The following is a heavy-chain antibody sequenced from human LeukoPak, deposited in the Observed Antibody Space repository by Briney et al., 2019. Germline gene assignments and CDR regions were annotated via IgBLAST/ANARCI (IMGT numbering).Heavy chain of an antibody. Sequence: ASVKVSCKASGYTFTSYGISWVRQAPGQGLEWMGWISAYNGNTNYAQKLQGRVTMTTDTSTSTAYMELRSLRSDDTAVYYCAREWVDTAMVIGGRWWGVPTQTYYYGMDVWGQGTTVTVSS. CDR2: ISAYNGNT. D-gene: IGHD5-18*01. CDR1: GYTFTSYG. J-gene: IGHJ6*02. V-gene: IGHV1-18*01. CDR3: AREWVDTAMVIGGRWWGVPTQTYYYGMDV.